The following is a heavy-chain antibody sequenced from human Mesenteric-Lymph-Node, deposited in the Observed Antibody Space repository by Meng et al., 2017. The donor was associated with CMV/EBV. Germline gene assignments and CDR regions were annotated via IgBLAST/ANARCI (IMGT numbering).Heavy chain of an antibody. J-gene: IGHJ5*02. CDR3: ARVIKGVAQDENWFDP. V-gene: IGHV1-46*01. D-gene: IGHD3-10*01. Sequence: ASVKVSCKASGYTLSSNYMDWVRQAPGQGLEWMGIINPTGGNTYYAQKFQGRVTMTRDTSTSTVYMELSSLRSEDTAVYYCARVIKGVAQDENWFDPWGQGTLVTVSS. CDR1: GYTLSSNY. CDR2: INPTGGNT.